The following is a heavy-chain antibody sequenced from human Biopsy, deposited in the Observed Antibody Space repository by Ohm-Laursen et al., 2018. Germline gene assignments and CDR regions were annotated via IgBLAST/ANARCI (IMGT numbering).Heavy chain of an antibody. J-gene: IGHJ4*02. Sequence: GASVKVSCKASGYTFTNYDINWVRQAPGQGPEWMGWVNPNSGNTGYAQKCQGRVAMTRSTSISTAYMELSSLTSEDTAVYYCAREPFGQQLGPFDYWGQGALVIVSS. CDR2: VNPNSGNT. CDR1: GYTFTNYD. D-gene: IGHD6-13*01. V-gene: IGHV1-8*01. CDR3: AREPFGQQLGPFDY.